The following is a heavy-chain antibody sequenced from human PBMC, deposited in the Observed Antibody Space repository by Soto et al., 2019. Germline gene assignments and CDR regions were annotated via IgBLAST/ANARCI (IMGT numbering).Heavy chain of an antibody. J-gene: IGHJ5*02. V-gene: IGHV1-18*01. CDR3: ARDSQYYYDSSGNWFDP. D-gene: IGHD3-22*01. CDR1: GYTFTSYG. CDR2: ISAYNGNT. Sequence: PGASVKVSCRASGYTFTSYGISWVRQAPGQGLEWMGWISAYNGNTNYAQKLQGRVTMTTDTSTSTAYMELRSLRSDDTAVYYCARDSQYYYDSSGNWFDPWGQGTLVTVSS.